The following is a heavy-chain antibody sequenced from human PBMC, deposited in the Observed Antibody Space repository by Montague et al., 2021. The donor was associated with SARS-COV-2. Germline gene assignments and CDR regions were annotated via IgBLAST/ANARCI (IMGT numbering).Heavy chain of an antibody. D-gene: IGHD6-19*01. CDR1: GGSISSYY. J-gene: IGHJ3*02. Sequence: SETLSLTCTVSGGSISSYYWSWIRQPPGKGLEWIGYIYYSGSTNHNPSLKSRVTISVGKSRNQFSLKLSSVTAADTAVYYCARGSGWMGNAFDIWGQGTMVTVSS. V-gene: IGHV4-59*01. CDR2: IYYSGST. CDR3: ARGSGWMGNAFDI.